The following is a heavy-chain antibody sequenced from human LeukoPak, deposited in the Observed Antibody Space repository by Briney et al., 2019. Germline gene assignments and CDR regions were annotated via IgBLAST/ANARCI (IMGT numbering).Heavy chain of an antibody. V-gene: IGHV4-59*01. Sequence: SETLSLTCTVSGGSISSYYWSWIRQPPGKGLEWVGYIYYSGSTNYNPSLKSRVTISVDTSKNQFSLKLSSVTAADTAVYYCARVSQLLWFGEFDYWGQGTLVTVSS. CDR2: IYYSGST. CDR3: ARVSQLLWFGEFDY. J-gene: IGHJ4*02. D-gene: IGHD3-10*01. CDR1: GGSISSYY.